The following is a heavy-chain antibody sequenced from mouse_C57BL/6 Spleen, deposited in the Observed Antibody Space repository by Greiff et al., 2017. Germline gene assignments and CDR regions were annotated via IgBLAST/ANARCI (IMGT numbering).Heavy chain of an antibody. D-gene: IGHD2-5*01. CDR3: ARREAYYSNYDAMDY. V-gene: IGHV1-64*01. CDR2: IHPNSGST. J-gene: IGHJ4*01. Sequence: VQLQQSGAELVKPGASVKLSCKASGYTFTSYWMHWVKQRPGQGLEWIGMIHPNSGSTNYNEKFKSKATLTVDKSSSTAYMQLSSLTSEDSAVYYCARREAYYSNYDAMDYWGQGTSVTVSS. CDR1: GYTFTSYW.